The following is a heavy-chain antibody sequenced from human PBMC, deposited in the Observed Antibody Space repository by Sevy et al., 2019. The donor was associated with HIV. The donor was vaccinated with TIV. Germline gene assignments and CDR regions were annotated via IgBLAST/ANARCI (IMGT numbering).Heavy chain of an antibody. V-gene: IGHV3-23*01. CDR1: GFTFGSYG. CDR3: AKPPSNHDVLHYSGMDV. Sequence: GGSLRLSCVGSGFTFGSYGMSWVRQPPGKGLEWVSSISFSGVATFYADSVRGRFTISRDNSKNILYLQMNSLRAEDTAVYFCAKPPSNHDVLHYSGMDVWGQGTTVTVSS. CDR2: ISFSGVAT. D-gene: IGHD3-10*02. J-gene: IGHJ6*02.